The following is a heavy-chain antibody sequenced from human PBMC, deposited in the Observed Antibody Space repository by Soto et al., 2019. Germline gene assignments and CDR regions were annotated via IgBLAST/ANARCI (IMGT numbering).Heavy chain of an antibody. V-gene: IGHV3-11*05. D-gene: IGHD3-22*01. CDR2: ISSSSSYT. J-gene: IGHJ5*02. CDR1: GFTFSDYY. Sequence: GGSLRLSCAASGFTFSDYYMSWIRQAPGKGLEWVSYISSSSSYTNYADSVKGRFTISRDNAKNSLYLQMNSLRAEDTAVYYCARDHFSMIVVRGWFDPWGQGTLVTVSS. CDR3: ARDHFSMIVVRGWFDP.